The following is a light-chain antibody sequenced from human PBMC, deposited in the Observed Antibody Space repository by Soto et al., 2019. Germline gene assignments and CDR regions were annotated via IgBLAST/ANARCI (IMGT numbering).Light chain of an antibody. CDR2: GAS. V-gene: IGKV3-20*01. CDR1: ESVNNNY. CDR3: QQYGGTPPT. J-gene: IGKJ1*01. Sequence: EIVLTQSPGTLSLSPGERATLSCRASESVNNNYLAWYQRKPGQAPRLLIYGASYRATDIPYRFSGSGSGTDFTLTIARLEAEDFAVYICQQYGGTPPTFGLGTKVEI.